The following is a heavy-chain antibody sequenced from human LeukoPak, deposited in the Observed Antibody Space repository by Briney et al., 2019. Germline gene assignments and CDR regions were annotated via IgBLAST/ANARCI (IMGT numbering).Heavy chain of an antibody. CDR2: IYSGGST. D-gene: IGHD2-15*01. Sequence: PGGAPRLSCAGSGFTVSSNYMSWGRPAPGQGVGWGAVIYSGGSTYYPDSVKGRFTIYRDHSKTTLYLQMNSLRAEDTAVYYCARPLGYCSGGSCSHYYYGMDVWGQGTTVTVSS. V-gene: IGHV3-53*01. CDR1: GFTVSSNY. CDR3: ARPLGYCSGGSCSHYYYGMDV. J-gene: IGHJ6*02.